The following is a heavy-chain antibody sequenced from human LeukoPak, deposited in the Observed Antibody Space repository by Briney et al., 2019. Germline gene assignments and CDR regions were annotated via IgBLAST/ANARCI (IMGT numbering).Heavy chain of an antibody. CDR3: IPWGILHS. Sequence: GGSLRLSCAASGFTFSSIAMSWVRQAPGKGLEWVSTISGSGGTPYYADSVRGRFTISRDNPKNTLGLQMNSLRVDDTAIYYCIPWGILHSWGQGTLVTVSS. V-gene: IGHV3-23*01. D-gene: IGHD3-16*01. J-gene: IGHJ5*02. CDR2: ISGSGGTP. CDR1: GFTFSSIA.